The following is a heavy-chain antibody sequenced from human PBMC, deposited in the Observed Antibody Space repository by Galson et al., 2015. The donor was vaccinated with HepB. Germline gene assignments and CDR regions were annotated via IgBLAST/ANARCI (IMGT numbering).Heavy chain of an antibody. Sequence: ETLFPTCAVSGDSISNDRWWSWVRQPPGEGLEWIGAAYHSGGTNYRPSLKSRVTISVDKSKNQFSLKLTSVTAADTAVYYCARAKEGRGYFDYWGQGTLVTVSS. CDR1: GDSISNDRW. J-gene: IGHJ4*02. CDR2: AYHSGGT. D-gene: IGHD3-10*01. CDR3: ARAKEGRGYFDY. V-gene: IGHV4-4*02.